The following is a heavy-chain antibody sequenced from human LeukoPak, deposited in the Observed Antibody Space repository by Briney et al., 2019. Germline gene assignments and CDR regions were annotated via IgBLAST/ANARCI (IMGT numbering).Heavy chain of an antibody. CDR1: GFTFSNAL. V-gene: IGHV3-15*01. Sequence: GGSLRLSCAASGFTFSNALMSWVREAPGKGLEWVGHINSKWGGGKTDYAAPVKGRFTISRDDSKNTLYLQLNSLKTEDTAVYYCTRGGTYFDWFYFDSWGHGTPVTASS. CDR2: INSKWGGGKT. J-gene: IGHJ4*01. CDR3: TRGGTYFDWFYFDS. D-gene: IGHD3-9*01.